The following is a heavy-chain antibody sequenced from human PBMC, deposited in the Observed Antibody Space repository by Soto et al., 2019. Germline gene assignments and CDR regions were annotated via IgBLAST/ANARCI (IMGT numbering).Heavy chain of an antibody. D-gene: IGHD3-22*01. CDR1: GGSISSYY. V-gene: IGHV4-59*01. J-gene: IGHJ3*02. CDR2: IYYSGST. CDR3: GRGYYDSSGYHQGAFDI. Sequence: SETLSLTCTVSGGSISSYYWSWIRQPPGKGLEWIGYIYYSGSTNYNPSLKSRVTISVDTSKNQFSLKLSSVTAADTAVYYCGRGYYDSSGYHQGAFDIWGQGTMVTVS.